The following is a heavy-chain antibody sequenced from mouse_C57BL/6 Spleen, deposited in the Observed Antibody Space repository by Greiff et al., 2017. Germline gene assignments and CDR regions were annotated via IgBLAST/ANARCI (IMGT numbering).Heavy chain of an antibody. V-gene: IGHV5-16*01. CDR1: GFTFSDYY. CDR3: ARAEVTTGYYFDY. J-gene: IGHJ2*01. D-gene: IGHD2-2*01. Sequence: EVKLMESEGGLVQPGSSMKLSCTASGFTFSDYYMAWVRQVPEKGLEWVANINYDGSSTYYLDSLKSRFIISRDNAKNILYLQMSSLKSEDTATYYCARAEVTTGYYFDYWGQGTTLTVSS. CDR2: INYDGSST.